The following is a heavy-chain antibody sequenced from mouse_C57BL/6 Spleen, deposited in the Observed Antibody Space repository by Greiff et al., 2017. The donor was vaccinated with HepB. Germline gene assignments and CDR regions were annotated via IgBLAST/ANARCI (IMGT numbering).Heavy chain of an antibody. V-gene: IGHV3-6*01. J-gene: IGHJ1*03. CDR2: ISYDGSN. Sequence: EVKLLESGPGLVKPSQSLSLTCSVTGYSITSGYYWNWIRQFPGNKLEWMGYISYDGSNNYNPSLKNRISITRDTSKNQFFLKLNSVTTEDTAAYYCARGTTTGYYWYFDVWGTVTTVTVSS. CDR1: GYSITSGYY. D-gene: IGHD1-1*01. CDR3: ARGTTTGYYWYFDV.